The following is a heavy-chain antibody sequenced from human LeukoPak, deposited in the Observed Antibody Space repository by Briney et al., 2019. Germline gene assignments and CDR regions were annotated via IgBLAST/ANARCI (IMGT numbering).Heavy chain of an antibody. V-gene: IGHV3-23*01. J-gene: IGHJ4*02. Sequence: PGGSLRLSCATSGFTVSSNYMSWVRQAPGKGLEWVSAISGSGGSTYYADSVKGRFTISRDNSKNTLYLQMNSLRAEDTAVYYCAKAFSSWYDFDYWGQGTLVTVS. CDR3: AKAFSSWYDFDY. CDR2: ISGSGGST. CDR1: GFTVSSNY. D-gene: IGHD6-13*01.